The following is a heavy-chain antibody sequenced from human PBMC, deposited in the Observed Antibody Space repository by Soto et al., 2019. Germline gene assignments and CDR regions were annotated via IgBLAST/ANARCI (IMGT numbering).Heavy chain of an antibody. J-gene: IGHJ4*02. CDR2: INHSGST. CDR3: AAELYLGGDCCHFDY. Sequence: SETLSLTCAVYGGSFSGYYWSWIRQPPGKGLEWIGEINHSGSTNYNPSLKSRFSISVDTSKNQFSLKLSSVTAEDTAVYYCAAELYLGGDCCHFDYWGQGALVTVSS. CDR1: GGSFSGYY. D-gene: IGHD2-21*02. V-gene: IGHV4-34*01.